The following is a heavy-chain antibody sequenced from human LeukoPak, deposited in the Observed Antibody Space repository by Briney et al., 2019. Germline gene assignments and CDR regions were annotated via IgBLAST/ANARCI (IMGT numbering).Heavy chain of an antibody. CDR1: GFTFSSYA. CDR3: AKSGDGCSGGSCYTPYD. V-gene: IGHV3-23*01. CDR2: ISGSGGST. J-gene: IGHJ4*02. D-gene: IGHD2-15*01. Sequence: PGGSLRLSCAASGFTFSSYAMSWVRQAPGKGLGWVSAISGSGGSTYYADSVKGWFTISRDNSKNTLYLQMNSLRAEDTAVYYCAKSGDGCSGGSCYTPYDWGQGTLVTVSS.